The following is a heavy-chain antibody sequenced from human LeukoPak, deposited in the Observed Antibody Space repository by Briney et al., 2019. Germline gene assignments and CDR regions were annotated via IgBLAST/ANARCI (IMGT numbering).Heavy chain of an antibody. Sequence: ASVTVTFKTSAYTFTDYYIHWVRQAPGQGLEWMGWINPNYFATNYSQKFQGRVTMTRDTSITTAYMELSSLRSDDTAVYYCARAHTTGWYWGPGSLVTVSS. V-gene: IGHV1-2*02. J-gene: IGHJ4*02. CDR1: AYTFTDYY. CDR2: INPNYFAT. D-gene: IGHD6-19*01. CDR3: ARAHTTGWY.